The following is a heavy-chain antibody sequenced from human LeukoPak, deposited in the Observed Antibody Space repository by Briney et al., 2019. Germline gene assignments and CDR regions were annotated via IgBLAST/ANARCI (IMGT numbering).Heavy chain of an antibody. D-gene: IGHD3-22*01. Sequence: PSETLSLTCTVSGGSISSSNWWSWVRQPPGKGLEWIGRIYTSGSTNYNPSLKSRVTMSVDTSKNQFSLKLSSVTAADTAVYYCARDSRPYSSGYYFKWFDPWGQGTLVTVSS. CDR3: ARDSRPYSSGYYFKWFDP. V-gene: IGHV4-4*02. CDR2: IYTSGST. J-gene: IGHJ5*02. CDR1: GGSISSSNW.